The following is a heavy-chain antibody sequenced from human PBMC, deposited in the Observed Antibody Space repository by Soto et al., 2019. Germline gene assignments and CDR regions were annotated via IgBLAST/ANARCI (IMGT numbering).Heavy chain of an antibody. D-gene: IGHD2-2*01. Sequence: GASVKVSCKASGYTFTSYGISWVRQAPGQGLEWMGWISAYNGNTNYAQKLQGRVTMTTDTSTSTAYMELRSLRSDDTAVYYCARDRRRYCSSTSCCPDIWGQGTMGT. V-gene: IGHV1-18*01. J-gene: IGHJ3*02. CDR2: ISAYNGNT. CDR3: ARDRRRYCSSTSCCPDI. CDR1: GYTFTSYG.